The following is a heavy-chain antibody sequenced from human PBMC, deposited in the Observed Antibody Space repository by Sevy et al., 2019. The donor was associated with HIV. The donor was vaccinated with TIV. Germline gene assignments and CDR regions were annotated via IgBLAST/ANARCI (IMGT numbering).Heavy chain of an antibody. D-gene: IGHD1-26*01. J-gene: IGHJ4*02. Sequence: SETLSLTYTVSGGSITSLYWSWIRQPPGKGLEWIANIYYNGHINYNPSLKSRVTLSLDTSKNQFSLRLSSVTAADTAMYYCAGGNAWGRGYSWGQGTLVTVSS. CDR1: GGSITSLY. CDR3: AGGNAWGRGYS. CDR2: IYYNGHI. V-gene: IGHV4-59*08.